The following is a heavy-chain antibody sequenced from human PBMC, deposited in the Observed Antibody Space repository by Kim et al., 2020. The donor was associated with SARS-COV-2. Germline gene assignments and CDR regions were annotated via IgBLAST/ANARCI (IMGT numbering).Heavy chain of an antibody. Sequence: TSSADSVKGRFTISRDNAKNSLYLHMNSLTAEDTAVYYCARTHADMVIFYHWGQGTLVTVSS. CDR3: ARTHADMVIFYH. V-gene: IGHV3-21*01. J-gene: IGHJ4*02. D-gene: IGHD5-18*01. CDR2: T.